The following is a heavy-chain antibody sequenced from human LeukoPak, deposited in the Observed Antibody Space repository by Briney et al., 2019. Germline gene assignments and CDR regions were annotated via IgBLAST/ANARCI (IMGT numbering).Heavy chain of an antibody. J-gene: IGHJ4*02. V-gene: IGHV4-4*02. D-gene: IGHD6-13*01. CDR2: VYHSGST. CDR1: GGSISTSNW. CDR3: ARYIAATGGFDY. Sequence: QVQLQESGPGLVKPSGTLSLTCTVSGGSISTSNWWSWVRQPPGKGLEWIGEVYHSGSTTYNSSLKSRLTMSIDKSKNHFSLKLSSVTAADTAVYYCARYIAATGGFDYWGQGTLVTVSS.